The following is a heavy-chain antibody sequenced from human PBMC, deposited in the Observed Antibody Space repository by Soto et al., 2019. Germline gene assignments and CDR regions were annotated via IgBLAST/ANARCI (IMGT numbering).Heavy chain of an antibody. J-gene: IGHJ5*02. CDR1: GFTFSSYG. D-gene: IGHD4-17*01. V-gene: IGHV3-48*04. CDR3: ARDKGGCGDYVTPYCSFDP. Sequence: GGSLRLSCAASGFTFSSYGMHWVRQAPGKGLEWVSDISSSVSTIYYADSVKGRFTISRDNAKNSLYLQMNSLRAEDTAVYYCARDKGGCGDYVTPYCSFDPWGQGTMVTVSS. CDR2: ISSSVSTI.